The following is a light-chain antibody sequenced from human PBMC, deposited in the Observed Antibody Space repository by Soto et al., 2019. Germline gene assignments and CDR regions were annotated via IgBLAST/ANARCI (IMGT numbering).Light chain of an antibody. CDR1: QSISGN. CDR3: QQYDDWPS. V-gene: IGKV3-15*01. CDR2: GAY. Sequence: IVLTQSPGTLSLSPGETAALSCRADQSISGNVAWWYQQKPGQTPRLLIFGAYTRASGIPGRFSGSGSGTEFTLTISSLQSEDFAVYYCQQYDDWPSFGQGTKVDI. J-gene: IGKJ1*01.